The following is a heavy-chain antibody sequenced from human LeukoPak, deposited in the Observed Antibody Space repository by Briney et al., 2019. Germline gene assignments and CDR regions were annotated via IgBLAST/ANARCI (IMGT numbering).Heavy chain of an antibody. CDR3: ARDNRYYYDSSGSYGE. V-gene: IGHV3-53*01. CDR2: IYSGGST. J-gene: IGHJ4*02. D-gene: IGHD3-22*01. Sequence: PGGSLRLFCAASGFTVSSNYMSWLRQAPGKGLEWVSVIYSGGSTYYADSVKGRFTISRDNSKNTLYLQMNSLRAEDTAVYYCARDNRYYYDSSGSYGEWGQGTLVTVSS. CDR1: GFTVSSNY.